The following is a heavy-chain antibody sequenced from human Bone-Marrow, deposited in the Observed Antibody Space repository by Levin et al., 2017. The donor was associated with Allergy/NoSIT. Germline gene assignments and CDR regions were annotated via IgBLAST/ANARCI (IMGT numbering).Heavy chain of an antibody. CDR2: VSAYSGNT. Sequence: RGESLKISCKASGYTFTTYGLTWVRQAPGQGLEWMGWVSAYSGNTNYALNLQDRVTMTTDTATNTAYMELTSLRSDDTAIYYCARGHFPYYYYGMDVWGQGTTVVVSS. J-gene: IGHJ6*02. CDR1: GYTFTTYG. V-gene: IGHV1-18*01. CDR3: ARGHFPYYYYGMDV.